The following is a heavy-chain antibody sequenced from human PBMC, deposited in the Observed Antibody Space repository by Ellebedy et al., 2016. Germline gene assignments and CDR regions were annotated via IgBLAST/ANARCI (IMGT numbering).Heavy chain of an antibody. V-gene: IGHV5-51*01. CDR2: IYPTDLDA. CDR3: ARRGSTTTSYFYGMDD. J-gene: IGHJ6*02. Sequence: GASVKVSCKASGYTFTNHWIVWVRQVPGKGLEWVGSIYPTDLDARYSPSLRGRVPLSVDKSISTAYLAWSSLKASDSALYYCARRGSTTTSYFYGMDDWGQGTAVTVSS. D-gene: IGHD1-26*01. CDR1: GYTFTNHW.